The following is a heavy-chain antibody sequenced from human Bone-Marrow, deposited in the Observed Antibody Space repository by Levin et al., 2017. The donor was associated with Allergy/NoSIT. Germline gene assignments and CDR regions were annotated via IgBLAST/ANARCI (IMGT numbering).Heavy chain of an antibody. Sequence: SETLSLTCTVSGSSISRGDYYWSWIRQPPGKGLEWIGYIYYSGLTYYTPSLKSRLTISVDMSKNQFSLKLSSVTAADTAVYYCASWNYGSGRPLDYWGQGTLVTVSS. D-gene: IGHD3-10*01. V-gene: IGHV4-30-4*01. CDR1: GSSISRGDYY. CDR3: ASWNYGSGRPLDY. CDR2: IYYSGLT. J-gene: IGHJ4*02.